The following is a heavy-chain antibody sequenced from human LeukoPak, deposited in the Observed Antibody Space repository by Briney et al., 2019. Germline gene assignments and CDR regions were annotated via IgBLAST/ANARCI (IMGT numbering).Heavy chain of an antibody. Sequence: SVKVSCKASGGTFSSYAISWVRQAPGQGLEWMGRMIPIFGTANYAQKFQGRVTITTDESTSTAYMELSSLRSEDTAVYYCARDKNYDILTGYLYKYYYYYMDVWGKGTTVTVSS. CDR3: ARDKNYDILTGYLYKYYYYYMDV. J-gene: IGHJ6*03. V-gene: IGHV1-69*05. CDR1: GGTFSSYA. D-gene: IGHD3-9*01. CDR2: MIPIFGTA.